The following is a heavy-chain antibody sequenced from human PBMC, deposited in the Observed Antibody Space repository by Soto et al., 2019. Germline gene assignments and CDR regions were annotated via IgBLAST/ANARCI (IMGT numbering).Heavy chain of an antibody. V-gene: IGHV1-18*01. CDR3: ARDIGFDTEY. CDR2: IYSKAGTI. D-gene: IGHD5-12*01. J-gene: IGHJ4*02. Sequence: QVQLVQSGAEVQKPGASVKVSCKTSGYTFNDFGITWVRQAPGLGLEWLGWIYSKAGTINFAPKFQGRVIMTTDTSTITAYMELTTLTFDHSAVYFSARDIGFDTEYWGQGTLVSVS. CDR1: GYTFNDFG.